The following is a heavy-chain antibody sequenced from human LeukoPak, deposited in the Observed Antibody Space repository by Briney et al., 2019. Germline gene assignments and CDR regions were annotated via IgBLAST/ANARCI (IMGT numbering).Heavy chain of an antibody. CDR3: ARYGVSSSTSYIDI. CDR2: ITSDSAYI. D-gene: IGHD2-2*01. V-gene: IGHV3-21*01. Sequence: GGSLRLSCAASGFSFSTYAMNWVRQAPGEGLKWVSCITSDSAYIYCADSVKGRFTVSRDNAKNSLYLQMNSLRAEDTAVYYCARYGVSSSTSYIDIWGQGTLVTVSS. CDR1: GFSFSTYA. J-gene: IGHJ4*02.